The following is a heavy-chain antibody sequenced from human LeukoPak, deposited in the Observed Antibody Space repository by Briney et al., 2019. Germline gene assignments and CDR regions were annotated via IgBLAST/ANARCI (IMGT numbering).Heavy chain of an antibody. D-gene: IGHD6-19*01. CDR2: IWYDGSNK. CDR3: ARESFAYSSGWYGGFDP. J-gene: IGHJ5*02. CDR1: GFTFSSYG. Sequence: PGRSLRLSCAASGFTFSSYGMHRVRQAPGKGLEWVAVIWYDGSNKYYADSVKGRFTISRDNSKNTLYLQMNSLRAEDTAVYYCARESFAYSSGWYGGFDPWGQGTLVTVSS. V-gene: IGHV3-33*01.